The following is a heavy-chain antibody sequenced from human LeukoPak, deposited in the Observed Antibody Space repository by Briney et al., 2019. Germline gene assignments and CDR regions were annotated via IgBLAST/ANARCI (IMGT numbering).Heavy chain of an antibody. CDR1: GYSFNNYW. CDR3: ARLGNSNPYYYGMDV. Sequence: GESLKISCKGSGYSFNNYWIVWVRQMPGKGLEWMGIIYPGDSDTRYSPSFQGQVTISADKSMSTAYLQWSSLKASDTAMYYCARLGNSNPYYYGMDVWGQGTTVTVSS. CDR2: IYPGDSDT. D-gene: IGHD4-11*01. J-gene: IGHJ6*02. V-gene: IGHV5-51*01.